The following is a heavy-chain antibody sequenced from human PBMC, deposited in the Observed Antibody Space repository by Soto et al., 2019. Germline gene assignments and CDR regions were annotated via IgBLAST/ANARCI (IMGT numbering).Heavy chain of an antibody. CDR2: ISWNSGSI. CDR3: ARGCRDGYNFGAFDI. V-gene: IGHV3-9*01. D-gene: IGHD5-12*01. Sequence: SLRLSCAASGFTFDDYAMHWVRQAPGKGLEWVSGISWNSGSIGYADSVKGRFTISRDNAKNSLYLQMNSLRAEDTAVYYSARGCRDGYNFGAFDIWGQGKMVTVSS. J-gene: IGHJ3*02. CDR1: GFTFDDYA.